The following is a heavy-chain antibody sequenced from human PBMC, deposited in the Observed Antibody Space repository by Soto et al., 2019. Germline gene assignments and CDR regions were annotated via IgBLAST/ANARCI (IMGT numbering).Heavy chain of an antibody. CDR3: ARGLRAATYDAFDI. V-gene: IGHV1-3*01. D-gene: IGHD2-15*01. Sequence: ASVKVSCKASGYPFTSYVIHWVRQAPGQRLEWMGWVNAGNGDTKYSQQFQGRVTISRDTSASTAYMELSSLRSEDTAVYYCARGLRAATYDAFDIWGQGTMVTVS. CDR2: VNAGNGDT. CDR1: GYPFTSYV. J-gene: IGHJ3*02.